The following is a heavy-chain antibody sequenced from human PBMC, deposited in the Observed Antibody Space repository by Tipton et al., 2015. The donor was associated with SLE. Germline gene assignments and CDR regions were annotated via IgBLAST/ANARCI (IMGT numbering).Heavy chain of an antibody. CDR1: GFTFSSYA. CDR2: ISDDGNNK. D-gene: IGHD4-11*01. J-gene: IGHJ4*02. Sequence: SLRLSCAASGFTFSSYAMHWVRQAPGKELEWVALISDDGNNKYYADSVKGRFTVSRDNSKNTLYLQMNSLRAEDTAVYYSARRLQQFDYWGQGTLVTVSS. CDR3: ARRLQQFDY. V-gene: IGHV3-30*04.